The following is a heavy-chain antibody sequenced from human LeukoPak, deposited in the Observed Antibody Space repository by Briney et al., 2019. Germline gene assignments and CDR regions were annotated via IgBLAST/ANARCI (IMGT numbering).Heavy chain of an antibody. Sequence: PGGSLRLSCAASGFTFSTYSMNWVRQAPGKGLEWVSSISSSSGYIYYADSVKGRFTISRDNAKNSLYLQMNSLRVEDTAVYYCARAWACTTGVCYYYFDYWGQGTLVTVSS. V-gene: IGHV3-21*01. CDR2: ISSSSGYI. CDR1: GFTFSTYS. D-gene: IGHD2-8*01. J-gene: IGHJ4*02. CDR3: ARAWACTTGVCYYYFDY.